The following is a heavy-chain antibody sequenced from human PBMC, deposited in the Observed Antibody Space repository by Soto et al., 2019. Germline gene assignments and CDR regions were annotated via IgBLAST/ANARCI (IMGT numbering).Heavy chain of an antibody. V-gene: IGHV1-8*01. CDR3: ARDPATSSFWYDDY. CDR2: MNPSSGHT. J-gene: IGHJ4*02. D-gene: IGHD1-1*01. CDR1: GYTFTSYD. Sequence: ASVKVSCKASGYTFTSYDINWVRQATGQGLEWMGWMNPSSGHTGYAQRFQGRVTMTRNTSISTAYMELSSLRFEDTAVYYCARDPATSSFWYDDYWGQGTLVTVSS.